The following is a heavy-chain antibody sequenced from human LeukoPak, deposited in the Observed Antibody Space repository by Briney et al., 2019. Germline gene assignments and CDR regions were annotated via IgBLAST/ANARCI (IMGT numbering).Heavy chain of an antibody. CDR2: IHKDGSEK. CDR1: GFTFSAYW. V-gene: IGHV3-7*01. D-gene: IGHD2-15*01. CDR3: ATYTQHFGAPGGTDY. J-gene: IGHJ4*02. Sequence: GGSLRLSCAVAGFTFSAYWIRWVRQAPGKGREWVASIHKDGSEKRYVDSVKGRFTISRDNAKNSVYLQMTSLGAEDTAVYYCATYTQHFGAPGGTDYWGLGTLVTVPS.